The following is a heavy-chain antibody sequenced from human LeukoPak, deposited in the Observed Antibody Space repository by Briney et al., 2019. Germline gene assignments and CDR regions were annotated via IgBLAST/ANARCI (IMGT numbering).Heavy chain of an antibody. CDR2: ISYDGSNK. CDR3: AREIPMGYDSSGYGYYYGMDV. Sequence: GGSLRLSCAASGFTFSSYAMHWVRQALGKGLEWVAVISYDGSNKYYADSVKGRFTISRDNSKNTLYLQMNSLRAEDTAVYYCAREIPMGYDSSGYGYYYGMDVWGQGTTVTVSS. D-gene: IGHD3-22*01. V-gene: IGHV3-30-3*01. J-gene: IGHJ6*02. CDR1: GFTFSSYA.